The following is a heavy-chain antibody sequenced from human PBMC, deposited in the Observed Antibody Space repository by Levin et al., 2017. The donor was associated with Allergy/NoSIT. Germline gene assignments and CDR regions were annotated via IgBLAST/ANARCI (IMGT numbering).Heavy chain of an antibody. Sequence: ASVKVSCAASGFTFSSYAMSWVRQAPGKGLEWVSAISGSGGSTYYADSVKGRFTISRDNSKNTLYLQMNSLRAEDTAVYYCAKHKGVFRGYSYGSRNWFDPWGQGTLVTVSS. V-gene: IGHV3-23*01. D-gene: IGHD5-18*01. CDR2: ISGSGGST. J-gene: IGHJ5*02. CDR3: AKHKGVFRGYSYGSRNWFDP. CDR1: GFTFSSYA.